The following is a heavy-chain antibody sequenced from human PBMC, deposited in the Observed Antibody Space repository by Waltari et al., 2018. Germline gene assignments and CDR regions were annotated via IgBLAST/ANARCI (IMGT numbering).Heavy chain of an antibody. CDR3: ARGGSSYYDAYGT. Sequence: QLQLQESGPGLVKPSETLSLTCTVSGVSFNDDDTYWGWIRQPPGGGLEWLGSIYSTGSTYYKTSLKSRVTISIDTPNNQFSLKLTSVTAVDTAVYFCARGGSSYYDAYGTWGQGTMVIVSS. D-gene: IGHD1-26*01. CDR2: IYSTGST. J-gene: IGHJ3*02. V-gene: IGHV4-39*07. CDR1: GVSFNDDDTY.